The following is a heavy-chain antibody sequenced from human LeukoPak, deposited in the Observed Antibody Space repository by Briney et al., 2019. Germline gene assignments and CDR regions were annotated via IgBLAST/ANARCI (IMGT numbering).Heavy chain of an antibody. Sequence: GGSLRLSCAASGFTFSSYGMHWVRQAPGKGLEWVAFIRYDGSNKYYADSVKGRFTISRDNSKNTPYLQMNSLRAEDTAVYYCAKDGQWELLQGAFDIWGQGTMVTVSS. CDR1: GFTFSSYG. J-gene: IGHJ3*02. CDR3: AKDGQWELLQGAFDI. V-gene: IGHV3-30*02. D-gene: IGHD1-26*01. CDR2: IRYDGSNK.